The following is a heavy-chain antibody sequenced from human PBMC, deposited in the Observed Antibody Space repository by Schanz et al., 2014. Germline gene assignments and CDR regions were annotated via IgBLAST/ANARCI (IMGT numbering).Heavy chain of an antibody. Sequence: EVQLVESGGELIQPGGSLRLSCAASGFTFSRYWMHWVRQAPGKGLVWVSRTSNDGSFTTFADSVKGRFTISRDNAKNTLYLQMNSLRAEDTAVYYCVRDTDYHFDYWGQGTLVTVSS. CDR1: GFTFSRYW. D-gene: IGHD4-17*01. CDR3: VRDTDYHFDY. CDR2: TSNDGSFT. J-gene: IGHJ4*02. V-gene: IGHV3-74*01.